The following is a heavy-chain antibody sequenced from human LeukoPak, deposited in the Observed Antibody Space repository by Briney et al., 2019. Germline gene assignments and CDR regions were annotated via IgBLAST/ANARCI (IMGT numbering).Heavy chain of an antibody. CDR1: GGSISSGGYY. D-gene: IGHD4-17*01. CDR2: IYYSGST. Sequence: SETLSLACTVSGGSISSGGYYWSWIRQHPGKGLEWIGYIYYSGSTYYNPSLKSRVTMSVDTSKNQFSLKLSSVTAADTAVYYCARVRGDYGDSNWFDPWGQGTLVTVSS. V-gene: IGHV4-31*03. CDR3: ARVRGDYGDSNWFDP. J-gene: IGHJ5*02.